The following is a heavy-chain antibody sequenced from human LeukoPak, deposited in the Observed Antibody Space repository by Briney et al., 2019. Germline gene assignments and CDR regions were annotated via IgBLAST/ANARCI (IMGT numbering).Heavy chain of an antibody. CDR2: ISGSGGST. CDR3: AKDTARGVIAYYFDY. D-gene: IGHD3-10*01. V-gene: IGHV3-23*01. J-gene: IGHJ4*02. Sequence: PGGSLRLSCAASGFTFSSYAMSWVRQAPGKGVEWVSAISGSGGSTHYADSVKGRFSISRDNSKNTLYLQMNSLRAEDTAVYYCAKDTARGVIAYYFDYWGQGTLVTVSS. CDR1: GFTFSSYA.